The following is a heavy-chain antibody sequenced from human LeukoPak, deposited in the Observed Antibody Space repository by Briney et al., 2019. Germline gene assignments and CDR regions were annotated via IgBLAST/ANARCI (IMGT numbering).Heavy chain of an antibody. J-gene: IGHJ4*02. CDR1: GYTLTELS. V-gene: IGHV1-24*01. CDR3: ATSNSGYDYRYYFDY. CDR2: FDPEDGET. Sequence: GASVKVSCTVSGYTLTELSMHWVRQAPGKGLEWMGGFDPEDGETIYAQKFQGRVTMTEDTSTDTAYMELSSLRSEDTAVYYCATSNSGYDYRYYFDYWGQGTLVTVSS. D-gene: IGHD5-12*01.